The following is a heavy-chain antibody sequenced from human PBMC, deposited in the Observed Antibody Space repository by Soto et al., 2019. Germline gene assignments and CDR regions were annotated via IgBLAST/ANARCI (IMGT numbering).Heavy chain of an antibody. CDR2: FDPEDGET. CDR1: GYTLTELS. D-gene: IGHD1-26*01. Sequence: EASVKVSCKVSGYTLTELSMHWVRQAPGKGLEWMGGFDPEDGETIYAQKFQGRVTMTEDTSTDTAYMELSSLRSEDTAVYYCATGPRRSGSYYQVFDYWGQGTLVTVSS. J-gene: IGHJ4*02. V-gene: IGHV1-24*01. CDR3: ATGPRRSGSYYQVFDY.